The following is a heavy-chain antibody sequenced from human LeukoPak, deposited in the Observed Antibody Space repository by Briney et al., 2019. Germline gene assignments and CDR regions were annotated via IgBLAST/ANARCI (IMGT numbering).Heavy chain of an antibody. J-gene: IGHJ6*03. V-gene: IGHV3-53*01. D-gene: IGHD3-10*01. CDR2: IYSGGTT. CDR1: GFTVSSNF. Sequence: GGSLRLSCAASGFTVSSNFMSWVRQAPGKGLEWVSVIYSGGTTYYADSVKGRFTISRDNSKNTLYLQMNSLRAEDTAVYYCARSGRRNYYYYMDVWGKGTTVTVSS. CDR3: ARSGRRNYYYYMDV.